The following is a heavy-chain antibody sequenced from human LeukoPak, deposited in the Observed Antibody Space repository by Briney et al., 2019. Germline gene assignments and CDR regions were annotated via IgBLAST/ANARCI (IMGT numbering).Heavy chain of an antibody. CDR3: ARVLTPYCGGDCYSFDY. D-gene: IGHD2-21*02. CDR1: GYTFTGYY. CDR2: INPNSGGT. Sequence: ASVKVSCKASGYTFTGYYMHWVRQAPGQGLEWMGWINPNSGGTNYAQKFQGRVTMTRDTSISTAYMELSRLRSDDTAVYYCARVLTPYCGGDCYSFDYWGQGTLVTVSS. J-gene: IGHJ4*02. V-gene: IGHV1-2*02.